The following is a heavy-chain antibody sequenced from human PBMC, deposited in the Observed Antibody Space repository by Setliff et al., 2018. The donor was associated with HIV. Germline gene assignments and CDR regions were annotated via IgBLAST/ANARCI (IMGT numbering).Heavy chain of an antibody. J-gene: IGHJ4*02. CDR1: GYTFTSYY. Sequence: GASVKVSCKASGYTFTSYYMQWVRQAPGQGLEWMGRINPDSGGANYAQKFQGRVTMTRDTSISTAYMELSSLRSDDTAVYYCARDDRAVATILWGQGTLVTVSS. CDR3: ARDDRAVATIL. V-gene: IGHV1-2*06. D-gene: IGHD5-12*01. CDR2: INPDSGGA.